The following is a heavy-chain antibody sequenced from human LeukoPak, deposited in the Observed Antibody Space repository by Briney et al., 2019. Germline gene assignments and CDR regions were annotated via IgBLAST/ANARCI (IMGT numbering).Heavy chain of an antibody. V-gene: IGHV4-4*07. CDR2: TYTSGST. J-gene: IGHJ4*02. D-gene: IGHD6-13*01. Sequence: SETLSLTCTVSGGSISSYYWSWIRQPAGKGLEWIGRTYTSGSTNYNPSLKSRVTISVDTSKNQFSLKLSSVTAADTAVYYCARSSSSSWYSSLYYWGQGTLVTVSS. CDR1: GGSISSYY. CDR3: ARSSSSSWYSSLYY.